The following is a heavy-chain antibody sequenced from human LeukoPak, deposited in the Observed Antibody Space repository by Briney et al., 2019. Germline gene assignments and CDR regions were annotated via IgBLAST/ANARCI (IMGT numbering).Heavy chain of an antibody. CDR1: GFTFSSYA. J-gene: IGHJ4*02. Sequence: QTGGSLRPSCAASGFTFSSYAMSWVRQAPGKGLEWVSAISGSGGSTYYADSVKGRFTISRDNSKNTLYLQMNSLRAEDTAVYYCAKPSHDYGDYVADYWGQGTLVTVSS. V-gene: IGHV3-23*01. D-gene: IGHD4-17*01. CDR2: ISGSGGST. CDR3: AKPSHDYGDYVADY.